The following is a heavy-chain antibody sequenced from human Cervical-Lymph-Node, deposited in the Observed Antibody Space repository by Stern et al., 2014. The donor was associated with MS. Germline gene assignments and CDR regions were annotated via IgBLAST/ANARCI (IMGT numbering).Heavy chain of an antibody. CDR3: ASTSGWFDS. V-gene: IGHV3-21*01. J-gene: IGHJ5*01. CDR1: GFNIVTYS. Sequence: EMQLGESGGGLVKPGGSLTLSCAASGFNIVTYSMNWVRQAPGKGLEWVSFISSTSSNIKYADAVRGRFTISRDNAKNSLFLHMSGLRVEDTAVYYCASTSGWFDSWGQGIQVTVSS. CDR2: ISSTSSNI.